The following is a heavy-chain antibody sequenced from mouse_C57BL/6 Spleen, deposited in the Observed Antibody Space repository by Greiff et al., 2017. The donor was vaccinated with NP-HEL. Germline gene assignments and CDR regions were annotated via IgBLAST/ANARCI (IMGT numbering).Heavy chain of an antibody. CDR2: IDPANGNT. CDR3: ASGITTVVGYFDY. V-gene: IGHV14-3*01. D-gene: IGHD1-1*01. Sequence: EVQLQQSVAELVRPGASVKLSCTASGFNIKNTYMHWVKQRPEQGLEWIGRIDPANGNTKYAPKFQGKATLTADTSSNTAYLQLSSLTSEDTAIYYCASGITTVVGYFDYWGQGTTLTVSS. CDR1: GFNIKNTY. J-gene: IGHJ2*01.